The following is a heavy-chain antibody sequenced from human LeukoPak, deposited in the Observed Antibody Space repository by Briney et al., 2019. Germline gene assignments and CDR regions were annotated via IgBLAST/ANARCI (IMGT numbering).Heavy chain of an antibody. D-gene: IGHD3-22*01. Sequence: PSETLSLTCAVYGGSFSGYYWSWIRQPPGKGLEWIGEINHSGSTNYNPSLKSRVTISVDTSKNQFSLKLSSVTAADTAVYYCARGRYYDSSGYPRWRRGYFDLWGRGTLVTVSS. CDR2: INHSGST. J-gene: IGHJ2*01. CDR3: ARGRYYDSSGYPRWRRGYFDL. CDR1: GGSFSGYY. V-gene: IGHV4-34*01.